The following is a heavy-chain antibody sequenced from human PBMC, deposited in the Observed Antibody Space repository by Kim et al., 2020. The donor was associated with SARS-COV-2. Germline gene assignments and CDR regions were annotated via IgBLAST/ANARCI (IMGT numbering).Heavy chain of an antibody. V-gene: IGHV3-30*18. CDR1: GFTFSSYG. J-gene: IGHJ4*02. CDR3: AKGRFLEWLSYFDY. D-gene: IGHD3-3*01. CDR2: ISYDGSNK. Sequence: GGSLRLSCAASGFTFSSYGMHWVRQAPGKGLEWVAVISYDGSNKYYADSVKGRFTISRDNSKNTLYLQMNSLRAEDTAVYYCAKGRFLEWLSYFDYWGQGTLVTVSS.